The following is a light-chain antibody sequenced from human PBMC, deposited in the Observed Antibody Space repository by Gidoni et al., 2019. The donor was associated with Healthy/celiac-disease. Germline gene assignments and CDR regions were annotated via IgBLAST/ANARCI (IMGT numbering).Light chain of an antibody. J-gene: IGKJ4*01. CDR3: QQYGSSPVT. Sequence: EILFTQSPCTLSLSPGERAPLSYSASQSVSSSYLAWYQQKPGKAPRLLIYGASSRATGIPDRFSGSGSGTDFTLTISRLQPEDFAVYYCQQYGSSPVTFGGGTKVEIK. CDR1: QSVSSSY. V-gene: IGKV3-20*01. CDR2: GAS.